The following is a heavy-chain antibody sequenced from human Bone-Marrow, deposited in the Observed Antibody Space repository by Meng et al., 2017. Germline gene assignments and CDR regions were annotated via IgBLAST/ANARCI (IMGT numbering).Heavy chain of an antibody. CDR1: GFTFSDYY. J-gene: IGHJ2*01. CDR2: ISSSGSTI. Sequence: VERGASGGGVVEPGGSLRPSCAACGFTFSDYYMSWIRQAPGKGLGWVSYISSSGSTIYYADSVKGRFTISRDNDKNSLYLQMNSLRAEDTAVYYCARTGEFQLGFDLWGRGTLVTVSS. D-gene: IGHD3-10*01. CDR3: ARTGEFQLGFDL. V-gene: IGHV3-11*04.